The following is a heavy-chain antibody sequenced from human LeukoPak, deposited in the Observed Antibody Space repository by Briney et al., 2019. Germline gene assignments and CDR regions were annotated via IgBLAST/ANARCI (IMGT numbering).Heavy chain of an antibody. D-gene: IGHD3-10*02. CDR2: IIPIFGTA. CDR1: GGTFSSYA. Sequence: GSSVKVSCRASGGTFSSYAISWVRQAPGQGLEWMGGIIPIFGTANYAQKFQGRVTITADESTSTAYMELSSLRSEDTAVYYCARCSRRYHRRTGAFDIWGQGTMVTVSS. J-gene: IGHJ3*02. V-gene: IGHV1-69*01. CDR3: ARCSRRYHRRTGAFDI.